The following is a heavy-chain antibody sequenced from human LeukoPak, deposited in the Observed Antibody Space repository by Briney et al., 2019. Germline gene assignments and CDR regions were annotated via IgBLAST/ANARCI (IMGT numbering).Heavy chain of an antibody. CDR1: GFTFSSYS. Sequence: GGSLRLSCAASGFTFSSYSMNWVRQAPGKGLEWVSSISTSSSYTYYTDSVKGRFTISRDNAKNSLHLQMNSLRAEDTAVYYCARDSDVVTGSKSHFDYWGQGTLVTVSS. CDR2: ISTSSSYT. J-gene: IGHJ4*02. CDR3: ARDSDVVTGSKSHFDY. V-gene: IGHV3-21*01. D-gene: IGHD3-9*01.